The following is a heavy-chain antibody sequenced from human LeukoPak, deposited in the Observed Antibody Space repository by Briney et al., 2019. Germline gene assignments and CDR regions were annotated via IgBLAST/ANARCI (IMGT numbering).Heavy chain of an antibody. Sequence: PGGSLRLSCAASGFTFSSYGIHWVRQAPGRGLGWVAFIRFDGSKEYYADSVKGRFTISRDNSKNTLYLQMNSLRAGDTAVYYCAKDANWAFHYWGQGTLVTVSS. CDR1: GFTFSSYG. CDR2: IRFDGSKE. CDR3: AKDANWAFHY. V-gene: IGHV3-30*02. D-gene: IGHD7-27*01. J-gene: IGHJ4*02.